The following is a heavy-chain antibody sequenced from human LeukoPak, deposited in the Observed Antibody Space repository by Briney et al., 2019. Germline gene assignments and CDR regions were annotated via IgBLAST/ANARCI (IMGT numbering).Heavy chain of an antibody. CDR3: ARGLSGSYLFYDAFDI. CDR1: GFTLSRHP. CDR2: ISYDGSNK. Sequence: GGSLRLSCAASGFTLSRHPIFWVRQAPGKGLEWVAVISYDGSNKYYADSVKGRFTISRDNSKNTLYLQMNSLRAEDTAVYYCARGLSGSYLFYDAFDIWGQGTMVTVSS. J-gene: IGHJ3*02. V-gene: IGHV3-30*04. D-gene: IGHD1-26*01.